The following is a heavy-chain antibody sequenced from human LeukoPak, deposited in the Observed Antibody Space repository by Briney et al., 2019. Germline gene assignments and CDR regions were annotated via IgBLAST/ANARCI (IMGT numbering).Heavy chain of an antibody. CDR3: AKDSRGYQDYFDY. J-gene: IGHJ4*02. CDR2: ISGSGGST. CDR1: GFTFSSYG. V-gene: IGHV3-23*01. D-gene: IGHD3-22*01. Sequence: PGGSLRLSCAASGFTFSSYGMSWVRQAPGKGLEWVSVISGSGGSTYYAASVEGRFTISRDNSKNTLYLQMNSLRAEDTAVYYCAKDSRGYQDYFDYWGRGILVTVSS.